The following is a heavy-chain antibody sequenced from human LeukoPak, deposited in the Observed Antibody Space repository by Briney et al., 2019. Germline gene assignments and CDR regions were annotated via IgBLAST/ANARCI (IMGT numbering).Heavy chain of an antibody. Sequence: LSLTCAVSGASFNGHYWTWVRQAPGKGLEWVADVWSDATNKHYADSVKGRFTISRDNSKNMLYLQMNSLRAEDTAVYYCARQLTLNDGPRGGGQGTLVTVSS. CDR3: ARQLTLNDGPRG. D-gene: IGHD5-24*01. CDR1: GASFNGHY. V-gene: IGHV3-33*08. J-gene: IGHJ4*02. CDR2: VWSDATNK.